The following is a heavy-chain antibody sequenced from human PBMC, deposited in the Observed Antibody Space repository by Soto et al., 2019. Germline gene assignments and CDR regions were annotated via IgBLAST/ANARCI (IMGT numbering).Heavy chain of an antibody. D-gene: IGHD2-21*02. V-gene: IGHV3-30*03. J-gene: IGHJ6*02. CDR2: ISYDGNTQ. CDR1: GFTFNNSC. Sequence: GGSLSLSCEASGFTFNNSCMHWVRQAPAKRLEWVAGISYDGNTQYYGDSVKGRFTISRDNAKSTLYLQMDSLKTEDTSVYYCATKHRVTDSAYYGMDVWGQGTTVTRLL. CDR3: ATKHRVTDSAYYGMDV.